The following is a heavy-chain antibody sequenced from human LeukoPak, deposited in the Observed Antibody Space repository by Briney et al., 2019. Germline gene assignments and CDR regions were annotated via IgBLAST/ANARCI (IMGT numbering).Heavy chain of an antibody. CDR2: IRYDGSNK. CDR1: GFTFSSYG. Sequence: PGGSLRLSCAASGFTFSSYGMHWVRQAPGKGLEWVAFIRYDGSNKYYADSVKGRFTISRDNSKNTLYLQMNSLRAEDTAVYYCASTYSETDDDYYYYYMDVWGKGTTVTVSS. CDR3: ASTYSETDDDYYYYYMDV. D-gene: IGHD2-21*01. J-gene: IGHJ6*03. V-gene: IGHV3-30*02.